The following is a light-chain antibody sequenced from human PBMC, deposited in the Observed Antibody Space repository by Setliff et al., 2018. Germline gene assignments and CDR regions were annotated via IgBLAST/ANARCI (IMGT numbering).Light chain of an antibody. V-gene: IGLV2-14*01. J-gene: IGLJ1*01. Sequence: QSVLTQPASVSGSPGQSITISCSGTIGDVGAYDFVSWYQHHPGKAPKLVIYEVTNRPSGISNRFSGSKSGNSASLIISGLQAEDEADYYCSAYTSSSTYVFGTGTK. CDR2: EVT. CDR1: IGDVGAYDF. CDR3: SAYTSSSTYV.